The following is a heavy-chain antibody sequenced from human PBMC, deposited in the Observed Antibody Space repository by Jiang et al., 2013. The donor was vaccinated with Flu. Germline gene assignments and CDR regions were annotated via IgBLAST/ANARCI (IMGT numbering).Heavy chain of an antibody. CDR2: IYPGDSDT. V-gene: IGHV5-51*01. J-gene: IGHJ4*02. CDR1: GYSFTSYW. D-gene: IGHD2-21*02. CDR3: ARRICGGDCYSGYSGIDY. Sequence: GAEVKKPGESLKISCKGSGYSFTSYWIGWVRQMPGKGLEWMGIIYPGDSDTRYSPSFQGQVTISADKSISTAYLQWSSLKASDTAMYYCARRICGGDCYSGYSGIDYWGQGTLVTVSS.